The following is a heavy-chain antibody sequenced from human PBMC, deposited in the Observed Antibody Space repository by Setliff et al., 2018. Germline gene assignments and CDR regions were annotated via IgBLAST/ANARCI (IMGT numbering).Heavy chain of an antibody. CDR2: ISTYNGKT. J-gene: IGHJ6*03. V-gene: IGHV1-18*01. Sequence: ASVKVSCKAFGYTFAKYGTSWVRQAPGQGLEWMGWISTYNGKTNYAQKFQGRVTMTTDTPTSTAYMELRSLRSDDTAVYYCAREGVDTRSSTDYRYYMDVWGKGTTVTVSS. CDR3: AREGVDTRSSTDYRYYMDV. CDR1: GYTFAKYG. D-gene: IGHD5-18*01.